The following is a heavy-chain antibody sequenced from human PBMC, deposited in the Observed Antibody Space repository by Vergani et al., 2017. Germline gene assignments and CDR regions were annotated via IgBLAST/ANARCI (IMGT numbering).Heavy chain of an antibody. CDR3: ARDLFRCTAGPRLDS. J-gene: IGHJ4*02. D-gene: IGHD2-8*01. CDR2: ISYDGDRR. CDR1: GFSFRGHG. Sequence: QVHLVESGGGVVQPGRSLTLSCVASGFSFRGHGMHWVRQAPGKGLEWVAMISYDGDRRDYGDFAKGRFTISRDSSKTVYLQMNSLRVEDKAMYFCARDLFRCTAGPRLDSRGQGTLVNVSS. V-gene: IGHV3-30*03.